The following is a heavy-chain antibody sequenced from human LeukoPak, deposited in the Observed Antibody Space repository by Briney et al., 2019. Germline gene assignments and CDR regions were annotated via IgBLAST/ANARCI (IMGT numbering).Heavy chain of an antibody. V-gene: IGHV1-2*02. CDR3: ARAILTGYRYYYYYYYMDV. Sequence: ASVKVSCKASGYTFTGYYMHWVRQAPGQGLEWMGWINPNSGGTNYAQKFQGRVTITTDESTSTAYMELSSLRSEDTAVYYCARAILTGYRYYYYYYYMDVWGKGTTVTVSS. J-gene: IGHJ6*03. CDR2: INPNSGGT. CDR1: GYTFTGYY. D-gene: IGHD3-9*01.